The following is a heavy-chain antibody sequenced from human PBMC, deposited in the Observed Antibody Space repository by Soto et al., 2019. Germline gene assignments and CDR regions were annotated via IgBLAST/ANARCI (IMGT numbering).Heavy chain of an antibody. V-gene: IGHV4-31*03. CDR1: GYSITAGGYY. J-gene: IGHJ5*02. CDR2: FYSSGSI. D-gene: IGHD6-19*01. CDR3: ARMYSSGSGWLQP. Sequence: PSETLSLTCFVSGYSITAGGYYWSWIRHHPGKGLEWIGSFYSSGSIIYNPSLRSRVSISGDTSSNQFSMSLTSVTAADTARYYCARMYSSGSGWLQPWGQGTLVTVSS.